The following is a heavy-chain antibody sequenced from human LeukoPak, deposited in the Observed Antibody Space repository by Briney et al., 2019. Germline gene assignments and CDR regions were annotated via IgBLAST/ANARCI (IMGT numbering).Heavy chain of an antibody. CDR1: GYTFTGYY. D-gene: IGHD2-15*01. CDR2: INPNSGGT. CDR3: ARYCSGGSCSTSYYYYGLDV. V-gene: IGHV1-2*02. Sequence: ASVKVSCKASGYTFTGYYMHWVRQAPGQGLEWMGWINPNSGGTNYAQKFQGRVTMTRDTSISTAYMELSRLRSDDTAVYYCARYCSGGSCSTSYYYYGLDVWGQGTTVTVSS. J-gene: IGHJ6*02.